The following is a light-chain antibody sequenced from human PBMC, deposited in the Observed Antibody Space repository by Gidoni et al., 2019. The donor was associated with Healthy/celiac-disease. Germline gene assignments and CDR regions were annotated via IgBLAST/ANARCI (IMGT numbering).Light chain of an antibody. CDR2: KAS. V-gene: IGKV1-5*03. J-gene: IGKJ2*01. CDR1: QSISSW. Sequence: DIQMTQSPSTLSASVGDRVPITCRASQSISSWLAWYQQKPWKAPKLLIYKASSLESGVPSRFSGSGSGTEFTLTISSLQPDDFATYYCQQYNSYPYTFGQGTKLEIK. CDR3: QQYNSYPYT.